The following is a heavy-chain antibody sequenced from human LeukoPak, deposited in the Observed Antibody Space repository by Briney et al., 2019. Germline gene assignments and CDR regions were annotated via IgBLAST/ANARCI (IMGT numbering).Heavy chain of an antibody. D-gene: IGHD6-13*01. J-gene: IGHJ4*02. CDR2: IYYSGST. V-gene: IGHV4-59*01. CDR1: GGSISGYY. Sequence: SETLSLTCSVSGGSISGYYWSWIRQVPGERLEWIGYIYYSGSTNYNPSLKSRVTISVDTSKNQFSLKLSSVTAADTAVYYCARGIAAAGTLGYWGQGTLVTVSS. CDR3: ARGIAAAGTLGY.